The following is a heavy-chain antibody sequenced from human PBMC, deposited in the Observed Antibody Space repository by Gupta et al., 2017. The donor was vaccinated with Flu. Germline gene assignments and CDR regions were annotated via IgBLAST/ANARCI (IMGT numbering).Heavy chain of an antibody. CDR2: IRSKAYGGTT. V-gene: IGHV3-49*04. Sequence: EVQLVESGGGLVQPGRSLRLSCTASGFTFGDYAMSWVRQAPGKGLEWVGFIRSKAYGGTTEYAASVKGRFTISRDDSKSIAYLQMNSLKTEDTAVYYCTRERGCSSTSCYLYYYYMDVWGKGTTVTVSS. CDR1: GFTFGDYA. D-gene: IGHD2-2*01. J-gene: IGHJ6*03. CDR3: TRERGCSSTSCYLYYYYMDV.